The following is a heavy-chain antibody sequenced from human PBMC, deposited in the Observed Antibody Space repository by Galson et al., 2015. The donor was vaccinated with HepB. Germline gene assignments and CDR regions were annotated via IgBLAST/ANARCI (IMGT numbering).Heavy chain of an antibody. CDR3: AKGVWFGELSYFDY. CDR1: GFTFDDYA. D-gene: IGHD3-10*01. V-gene: IGHV3-9*01. J-gene: IGHJ4*02. Sequence: SLRLSCAASGFTFDDYAMHWVRQAPGKGLEWVSGISWNSGSIGYADSVKGRFTISRDNAKNSLYLQMNSLRAEDTALYYCAKGVWFGELSYFDYWGPGTLVTVSS. CDR2: ISWNSGSI.